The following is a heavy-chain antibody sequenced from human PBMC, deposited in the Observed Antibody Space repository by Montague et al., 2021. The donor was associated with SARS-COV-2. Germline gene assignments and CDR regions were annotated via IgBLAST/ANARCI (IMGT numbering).Heavy chain of an antibody. V-gene: IGHV4-39*02. D-gene: IGHD3-22*01. Sequence: SETLSLTCTVSGGSITNTIAYWAWIRQPPGKGLEWIGSIYYTGNTYYNPSLNSRVTISVVTSKNHFTLKLSSVTAAETAVYYCARLKRYFDSSGSPSAFDFWGQGTKVTVSS. CDR1: GGSITNTIAY. CDR2: IYYTGNT. CDR3: ARLKRYFDSSGSPSAFDF. J-gene: IGHJ3*01.